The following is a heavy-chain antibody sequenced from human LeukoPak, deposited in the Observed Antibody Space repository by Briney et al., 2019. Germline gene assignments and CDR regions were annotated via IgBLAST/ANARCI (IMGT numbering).Heavy chain of an antibody. V-gene: IGHV3-74*01. Sequence: GGSLRLSCAASGFTFSSHWMHWVRQAPGKGLVWVSRINSDGSSTSYADSVKGRFTISRDNAKNTLYLQMNSLRAEDTAVYYCARNDDYGDYVLFSYWGQGTLVTVSS. CDR2: INSDGSST. CDR3: ARNDDYGDYVLFSY. D-gene: IGHD4-17*01. CDR1: GFTFSSHW. J-gene: IGHJ4*02.